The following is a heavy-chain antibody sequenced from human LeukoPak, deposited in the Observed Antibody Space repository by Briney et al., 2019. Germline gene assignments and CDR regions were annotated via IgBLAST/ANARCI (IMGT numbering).Heavy chain of an antibody. V-gene: IGHV3-48*01. CDR3: ARWALYYNYYMDA. J-gene: IGHJ6*03. D-gene: IGHD3-10*01. CDR1: GFTFSSYT. Sequence: GGSLRLSCAASGFTFSSYTMNWVRQAPGKGLEWVAYINSSSNTIYYADSVKGRFTISRDNAKNSLYLQMNSLRAEDTAVYYCARWALYYNYYMDAWGKGTTVTVSS. CDR2: INSSSNTI.